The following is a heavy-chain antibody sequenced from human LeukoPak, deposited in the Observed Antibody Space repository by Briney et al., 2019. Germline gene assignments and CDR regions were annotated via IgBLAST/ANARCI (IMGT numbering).Heavy chain of an antibody. CDR2: ISGSGGST. CDR1: GFTFSNYA. Sequence: KAGGSLRLSCAASGFTFSNYAMSWVRQAPGKGLEWVSAISGSGGSTYYADSVKGRFTISRDNSRSTPYLQMNSLRAEDTAVYYCVSSSSGWYRFQYWGQGTLVTVSS. D-gene: IGHD6-19*01. J-gene: IGHJ4*02. CDR3: VSSSSGWYRFQY. V-gene: IGHV3-23*01.